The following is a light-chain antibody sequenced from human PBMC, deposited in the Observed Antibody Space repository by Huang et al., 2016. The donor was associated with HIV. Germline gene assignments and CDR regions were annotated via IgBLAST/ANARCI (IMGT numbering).Light chain of an antibody. CDR3: MQALQTPRT. CDR1: QSLLHSNGYNY. J-gene: IGKJ5*01. CDR2: LCS. Sequence: DIVMTQSPLSLAVTPGEPASISCRSSQSLLHSNGYNYLDWYLQKPGQSPQLLIYLCSNRASGVPDRFGGSGSVTDFTLKISRVEAEDVGVYYCMQALQTPRTFGQGTRLEIK. V-gene: IGKV2-28*01.